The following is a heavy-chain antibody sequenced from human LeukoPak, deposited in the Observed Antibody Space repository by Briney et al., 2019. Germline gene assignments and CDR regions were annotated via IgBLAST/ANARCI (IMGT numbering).Heavy chain of an antibody. CDR3: ARHGSYRDGYNLNFDY. Sequence: SETLSLTCTISGGSISSYYWSWIRQPPGKGLEWIGYIYYSGSTNYNPSLKGRVTISVDTSKNQFSLKLSSVTAADTAVYYCARHGSYRDGYNLNFDYWGQGTLVTVSS. D-gene: IGHD5-24*01. CDR2: IYYSGST. J-gene: IGHJ4*02. CDR1: GGSISSYY. V-gene: IGHV4-59*08.